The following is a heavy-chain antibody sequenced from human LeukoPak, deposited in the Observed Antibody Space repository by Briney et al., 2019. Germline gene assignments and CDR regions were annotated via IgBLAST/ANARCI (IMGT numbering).Heavy chain of an antibody. CDR1: GFTFSSYS. J-gene: IGHJ3*02. CDR2: ISSSSSYI. V-gene: IGHV3-21*01. D-gene: IGHD5-12*01. CDR3: ARVTRGSGYAFDI. Sequence: GGSLRLSCAASGFTFSSYSMNWVRQAPGKGLVWVSSISSSSSYIYYADSVKGRFTISRDNAKNSLYLQMNSLRAEDTAVYYCARVTRGSGYAFDIWGQGTMVTVSS.